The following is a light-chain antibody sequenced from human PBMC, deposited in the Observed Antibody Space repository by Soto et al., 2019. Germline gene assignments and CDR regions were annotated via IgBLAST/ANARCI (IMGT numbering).Light chain of an antibody. J-gene: IGKJ1*01. CDR1: QTISTW. CDR3: QQYSSFPRT. V-gene: IGKV1-5*01. Sequence: DIQMTQSPSTLSASVGDRVTITCRASQTISTWLAWYQQKPGKAPELLIYDASTLESGVPSRFSGSGSGTEFSLTISSLQPDDFATFYCQQYSSFPRTFGQGTKVDIK. CDR2: DAS.